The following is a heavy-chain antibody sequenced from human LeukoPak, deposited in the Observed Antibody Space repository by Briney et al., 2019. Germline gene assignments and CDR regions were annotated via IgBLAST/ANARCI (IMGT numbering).Heavy chain of an antibody. D-gene: IGHD3-22*01. CDR1: GFTLGNHW. Sequence: PGGSLRLSCAASGFTLGNHWMHWVRQAPGKGLVWVSRISGDEIWTSYADSVKGRFIISRDNAKDTLYLQMNSLRTEDTAVYYCAREYNSGPKQTDAFDIWGQGTMVTVSS. CDR2: ISGDEIWT. J-gene: IGHJ3*02. CDR3: AREYNSGPKQTDAFDI. V-gene: IGHV3-74*01.